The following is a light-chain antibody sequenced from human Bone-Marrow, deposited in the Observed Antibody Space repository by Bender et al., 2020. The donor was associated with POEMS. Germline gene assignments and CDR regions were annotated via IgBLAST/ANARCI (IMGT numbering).Light chain of an antibody. Sequence: QSVLTQPPSVSGAPGQRVTISCTGSSSNTGSGYDLNWYKHLPETAPKLLIYGYNNRPSGVPDRFSGSKSGNTASLTISRLQAEDEADYSCCSYAGSYTWMFGGGTKMTVL. CDR3: CSYAGSYTWM. CDR2: GYN. CDR1: SSNTGSGYD. V-gene: IGLV1-40*01. J-gene: IGLJ3*02.